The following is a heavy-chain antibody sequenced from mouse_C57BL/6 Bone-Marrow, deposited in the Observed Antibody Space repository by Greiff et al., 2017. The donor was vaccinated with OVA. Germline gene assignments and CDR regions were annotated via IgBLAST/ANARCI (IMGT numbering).Heavy chain of an antibody. J-gene: IGHJ2*01. D-gene: IGHD2-3*01. CDR3: ARDDGYYLFDY. CDR1: GYTFTGYW. Sequence: VQLQQPGAELVMPGASVKLSCKASGYTFTGYWMHWVKQRPGQGLEWIGEIDPSDSYTNYNQKFKGKSTLTVDKSSSTAYMQLSSLTSEDSAVYYCARDDGYYLFDYWGQGTTLTVSS. CDR2: IDPSDSYT. V-gene: IGHV1-69*01.